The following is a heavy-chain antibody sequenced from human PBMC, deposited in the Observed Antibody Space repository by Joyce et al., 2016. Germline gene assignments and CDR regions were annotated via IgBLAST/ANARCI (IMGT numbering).Heavy chain of an antibody. Sequence: QLQLQESGPGLLKPSENLSLTCTVSDGLIIGNTYHWGWIRLPPGKGPEWIGIIYSSGDTVYNPSLKSRVTISKDTAKNQFSLKLSSAHAADTAVYYCARHYRGPYAYSRYFFYYMDVWGKGTTVTVSS. V-gene: IGHV4-39*01. CDR3: ARHYRGPYAYSRYFFYYMDV. J-gene: IGHJ6*03. D-gene: IGHD5-12*01. CDR1: DGLIIGNTYH. CDR2: IYSSGDT.